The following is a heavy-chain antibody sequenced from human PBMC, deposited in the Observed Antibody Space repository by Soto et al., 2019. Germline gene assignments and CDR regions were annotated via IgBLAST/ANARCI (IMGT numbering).Heavy chain of an antibody. CDR1: GGSISSYY. CDR2: IYYSGST. Sequence: PSETLSLTCTVSGGSISSYYWSWIRQPPGKGLEWIGYIYYSGSTNYNPSLKSRVTISVDTSKNQFSLKLSSVTAADTAVYYCARHPWGDSSGWYAGNWFDPWGQGTLVTVSS. CDR3: ARHPWGDSSGWYAGNWFDP. V-gene: IGHV4-59*08. D-gene: IGHD6-19*01. J-gene: IGHJ5*02.